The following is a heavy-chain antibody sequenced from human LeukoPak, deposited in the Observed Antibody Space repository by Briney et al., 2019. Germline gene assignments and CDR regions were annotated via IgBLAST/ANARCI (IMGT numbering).Heavy chain of an antibody. V-gene: IGHV3-48*02. Sequence: GGSLRLSCTGSGFTFSNYRMNWVRQAPGKGLEWISYSNAAGSPVSYAESVQGRFTISRDNAKNSLYLEMNSLRDDDTAVHYCARDRSLSVAGTFDLWGQGSLVTVSS. J-gene: IGHJ4*02. CDR3: ARDRSLSVAGTFDL. D-gene: IGHD6-19*01. CDR1: GFTFSNYR. CDR2: SNAAGSPV.